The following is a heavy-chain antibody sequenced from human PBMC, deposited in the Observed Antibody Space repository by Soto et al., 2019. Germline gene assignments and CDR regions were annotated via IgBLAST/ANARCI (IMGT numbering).Heavy chain of an antibody. CDR1: GYTFTSYG. J-gene: IGHJ5*02. CDR3: ARDHYYDSSGYYYVHWFGP. V-gene: IGHV1-18*04. D-gene: IGHD3-22*01. Sequence: QVQLVQSGAEVKKPGASVKVSCKASGYTFTSYGISWVRQAPGQGLEWMGWISAYNGNTNYAQKLQGRVTMTTDTTTSTAYMELRSLRSDDTTVYYCARDHYYDSSGYYYVHWFGPWGQGILVTVSS. CDR2: ISAYNGNT.